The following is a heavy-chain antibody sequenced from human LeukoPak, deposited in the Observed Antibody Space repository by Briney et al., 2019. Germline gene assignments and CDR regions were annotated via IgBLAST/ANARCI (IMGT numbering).Heavy chain of an antibody. CDR2: IYPGDSDT. D-gene: IGHD2/OR15-2a*01. J-gene: IGHJ4*02. CDR1: GSIFTSYW. Sequence: PGESLKISCKGSGSIFTSYWIGWGRQLPGKGLEWMGIIYPGDSDTRYSPSFQGQVTISADKSISTAYLQWSSLKASDTAMYYCARPFHPLGYWGQGTLVTVSS. V-gene: IGHV5-51*01. CDR3: ARPFHPLGY.